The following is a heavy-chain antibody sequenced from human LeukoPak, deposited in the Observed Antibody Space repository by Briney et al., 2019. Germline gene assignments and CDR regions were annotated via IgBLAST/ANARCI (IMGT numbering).Heavy chain of an antibody. CDR1: GYTLTELS. J-gene: IGHJ5*02. Sequence: ASVKVSCKVSGYTLTELSMHWVRQAPGKGPEWMGGFDPEDGETIYAQKFQGRVTMTEDTSTDTAYMELSSLRSEDTAVYYCATAGFCSGGSCYSFPFDPWGQGTLVTVSS. CDR3: ATAGFCSGGSCYSFPFDP. D-gene: IGHD2-15*01. CDR2: FDPEDGET. V-gene: IGHV1-24*01.